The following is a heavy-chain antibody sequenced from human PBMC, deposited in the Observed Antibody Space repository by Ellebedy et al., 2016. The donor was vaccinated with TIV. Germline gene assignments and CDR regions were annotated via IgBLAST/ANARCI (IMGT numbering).Heavy chain of an antibody. CDR2: MNPNSGNT. Sequence: AASVKVSCKASGYTFTSYDINWVRQATGQGLEWMGWMNPNSGNTGYAQKFQGRVTMTRNTSISTAYMELSSLRSEDTAVYYCAREHGDYGWFDPWGQGTLVTVSS. CDR1: GYTFTSYD. J-gene: IGHJ5*02. V-gene: IGHV1-8*01. D-gene: IGHD4-17*01. CDR3: AREHGDYGWFDP.